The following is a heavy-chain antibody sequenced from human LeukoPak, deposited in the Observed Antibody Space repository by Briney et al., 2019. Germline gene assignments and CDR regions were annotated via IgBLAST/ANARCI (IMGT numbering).Heavy chain of an antibody. D-gene: IGHD3-16*01. V-gene: IGHV3-7*01. CDR3: VRDGGTDWYDP. CDR1: GFIVSDYW. Sequence: PGGSLRLSCAASGFIVSDYWMTWVRQAPGEGLEWVANIKQDGSEKTYVDSVKGRFTLSRDNAKNSLYLQTNSLRVEDTAMYYCVRDGGTDWYDPWGQGTLVTVFS. J-gene: IGHJ5*02. CDR2: IKQDGSEK.